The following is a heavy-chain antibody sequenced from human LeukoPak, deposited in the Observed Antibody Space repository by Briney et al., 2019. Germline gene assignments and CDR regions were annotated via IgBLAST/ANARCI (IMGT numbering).Heavy chain of an antibody. D-gene: IGHD2-21*01. Sequence: ASVKVSFKSSGYSFTEYYMHWMGQAPGQGLEWMGWINPNSGGTSSAQKFQGRVTMTRDTSITTVYMEVSWLTSDDTAIYYCAGAHRLDGAPYLIGPWGQGTLVTVSS. CDR3: AGAHRLDGAPYLIGP. CDR1: GYSFTEYY. V-gene: IGHV1-2*02. J-gene: IGHJ5*02. CDR2: INPNSGGT.